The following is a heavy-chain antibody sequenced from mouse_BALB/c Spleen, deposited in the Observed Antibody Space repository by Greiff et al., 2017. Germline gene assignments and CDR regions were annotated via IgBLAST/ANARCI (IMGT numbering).Heavy chain of an antibody. CDR2: IWAGGST. J-gene: IGHJ4*01. V-gene: IGHV2-9*02. D-gene: IGHD2-14*01. CDR3: ARDRAYYRSSYAMDY. CDR1: GFSLTSYG. Sequence: VQLVESGPGLVAPSQSLSITCTVSGFSLTSYGVHWVRQPPGKGLEWLGVIWAGGSTNYNSALMSRLSISKDNSKSQVFLKMNSLQTDDTAMYYCARDRAYYRSSYAMDYWGQGTSVTVSS.